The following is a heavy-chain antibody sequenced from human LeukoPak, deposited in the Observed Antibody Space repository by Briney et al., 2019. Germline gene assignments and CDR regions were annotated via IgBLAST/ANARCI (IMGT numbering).Heavy chain of an antibody. D-gene: IGHD4-17*01. CDR3: ARGSLLTTVTTWDY. CDR1: GYSISSGYY. Sequence: PSETLSLTCAVSGYSISSGYYRAWIRQPPGKGLEWIGSMYHSGSTYYNPSLKSRVTISVDTSKNQFSLKLSSVTAADTAVYYCARGSLLTTVTTWDYWGQGTLVTVSS. CDR2: MYHSGST. J-gene: IGHJ4*02. V-gene: IGHV4-38-2*01.